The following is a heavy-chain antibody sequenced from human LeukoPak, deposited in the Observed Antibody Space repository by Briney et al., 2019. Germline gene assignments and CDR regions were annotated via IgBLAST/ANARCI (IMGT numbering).Heavy chain of an antibody. Sequence: GGSLRLSCAASGFTFSSYGMHWVRQAPGKGLEWVAVIWYDGSNKYYADSVMGRFTISRDNSKNTLYLQMNSLRAEDTAVYYCAKDGSAYYYDSSGYYPDYWGQGTLVTVSS. CDR3: AKDGSAYYYDSSGYYPDY. CDR1: GFTFSSYG. D-gene: IGHD3-22*01. CDR2: IWYDGSNK. V-gene: IGHV3-33*06. J-gene: IGHJ4*02.